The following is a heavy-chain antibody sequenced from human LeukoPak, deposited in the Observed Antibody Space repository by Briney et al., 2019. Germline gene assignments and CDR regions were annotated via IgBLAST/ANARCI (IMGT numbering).Heavy chain of an antibody. J-gene: IGHJ4*02. CDR1: GFSFSTYW. V-gene: IGHV3-7*01. CDR3: AIDVGGSLDY. Sequence: GGSLRLSCAASGFSFSTYWMAWVRQAPGKGLEWVANIKEDESAKHQADSVKGRFTIFRDNARNSVYLQMSSLRGEDTAVYYCAIDVGGSLDYWGQGTLVTVSS. D-gene: IGHD1-26*01. CDR2: IKEDESAK.